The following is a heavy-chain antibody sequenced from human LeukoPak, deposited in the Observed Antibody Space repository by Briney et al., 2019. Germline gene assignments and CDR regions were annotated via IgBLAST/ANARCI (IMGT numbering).Heavy chain of an antibody. CDR3: ATAYIFSGSLVY. V-gene: IGHV1-24*01. J-gene: IGHJ4*02. CDR2: FDPEDGET. Sequence: ASVKVSCKVSGYTLTELSMHWVRQAPGKGFEWMGGFDPEDGETIYAQKFQGRVTMTEDTSTDTAYMELSSLRSEDTAVYYCATAYIFSGSLVYWGQGTLVTVSS. D-gene: IGHD3-22*01. CDR1: GYTLTELS.